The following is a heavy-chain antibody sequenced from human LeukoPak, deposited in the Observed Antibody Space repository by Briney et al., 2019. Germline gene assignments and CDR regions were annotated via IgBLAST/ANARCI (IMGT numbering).Heavy chain of an antibody. Sequence: GGSLRLSCAASGFTFSSYWMHWVRQAPGKGLEWVAVISYDGSNKYYADSVKGRFTISRDNSKNTLYLQMNSLRAEDTAVYYCARDSYGYWGQGTLVTVSS. J-gene: IGHJ4*02. CDR3: ARDSYGY. CDR2: ISYDGSNK. CDR1: GFTFSSYW. D-gene: IGHD2-21*01. V-gene: IGHV3-30-3*01.